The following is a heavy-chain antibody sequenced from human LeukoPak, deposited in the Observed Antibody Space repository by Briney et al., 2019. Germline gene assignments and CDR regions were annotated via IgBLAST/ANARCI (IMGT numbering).Heavy chain of an antibody. Sequence: PSETLSLTCTVSGGSISSGGYYWSWIRQPPGKGLEWIGSIYYSGSTYYNPSLKSRVTISVDTSKNQFSLKLSSVTAADTAVYYCAREPGPYYGSGTDVNWFDPWGQGTLVTVSS. J-gene: IGHJ5*02. CDR1: GGSISSGGYY. V-gene: IGHV4-39*07. CDR3: AREPGPYYGSGTDVNWFDP. D-gene: IGHD3-10*01. CDR2: IYYSGST.